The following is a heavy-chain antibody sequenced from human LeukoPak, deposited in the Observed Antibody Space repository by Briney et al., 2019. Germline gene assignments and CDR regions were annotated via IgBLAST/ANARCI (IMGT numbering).Heavy chain of an antibody. CDR3: ARGLRYCSSTSCDHYFDY. Sequence: GESLQISCKGSGYSFTSYWIGWVRQMPGKGLEWMGIIHPGDSDTRYSPSFQGQVTISADKSISTAYLQWSSLKASDTAMFYCARGLRYCSSTSCDHYFDYWGQGTLVTVSS. D-gene: IGHD2-2*01. CDR2: IHPGDSDT. CDR1: GYSFTSYW. V-gene: IGHV5-51*01. J-gene: IGHJ4*02.